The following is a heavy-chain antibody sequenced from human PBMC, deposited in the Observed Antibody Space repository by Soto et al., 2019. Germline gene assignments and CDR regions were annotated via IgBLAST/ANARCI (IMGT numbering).Heavy chain of an antibody. CDR3: ARGLGLRIVLRFLEWSTSLDY. D-gene: IGHD3-3*01. Sequence: ASVKVSCKASGGTFSSYAISWVRQAPGQGLEWMGGIIPIFGTANYAQKFQGRVTITADKSTSTAYMELSSLRSEDTAVYYCARGLGLRIVLRFLEWSTSLDYWGQGTLGTVSS. CDR1: GGTFSSYA. V-gene: IGHV1-69*06. J-gene: IGHJ4*02. CDR2: IIPIFGTA.